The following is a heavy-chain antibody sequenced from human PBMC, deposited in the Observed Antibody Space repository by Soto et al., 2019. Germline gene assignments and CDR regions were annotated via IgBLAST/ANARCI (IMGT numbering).Heavy chain of an antibody. V-gene: IGHV4-59*08. CDR2: ICNSVTT. CDR3: ARHDPGGFDY. Sequence: QVQRQESGPGLVKPSESLTLTCTVSGGSISSYCCSWIRQPPGKGLEWIGYICNSVTTNYNPSLKGRVTISGDTSKNQFSLKLSSVTAADTAVYYCARHDPGGFDYWGQGTLVTVSS. J-gene: IGHJ4*02. D-gene: IGHD3-10*01. CDR1: GGSISSYC.